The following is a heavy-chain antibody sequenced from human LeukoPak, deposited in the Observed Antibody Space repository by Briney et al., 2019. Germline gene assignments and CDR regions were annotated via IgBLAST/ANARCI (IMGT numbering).Heavy chain of an antibody. CDR1: GYTFTSYD. V-gene: IGHV1-69*04. D-gene: IGHD6-19*01. J-gene: IGHJ4*02. CDR2: IIPIIDIA. Sequence: GASAKVSCKASGYTFTSYDINWVRQATGQGLEWMGRIIPIIDIANYAQKFQGRVTITADKSTSTAYMELSSLRSEDTAVYYCARGELAVAGLAGVDYWGQGTPVTVSS. CDR3: ARGELAVAGLAGVDY.